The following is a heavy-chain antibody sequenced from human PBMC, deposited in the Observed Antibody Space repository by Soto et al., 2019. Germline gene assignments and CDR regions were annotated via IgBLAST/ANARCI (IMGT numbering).Heavy chain of an antibody. CDR3: ARARSVSPPLYYFDD. J-gene: IGHJ4*02. V-gene: IGHV4-30-4*08. CDR2: LFYSGST. CDR1: GDSINSVLYS. D-gene: IGHD3-16*01. Sequence: TSETLSLTCSVAGDSINSVLYSWNWIRQPPGKGLEWIGSLFYSGSTSYSPSLRSRLTLSADKSKNQFSLTLSSVTAADTAVYFCARARSVSPPLYYFDDWGLGTLVTVSS.